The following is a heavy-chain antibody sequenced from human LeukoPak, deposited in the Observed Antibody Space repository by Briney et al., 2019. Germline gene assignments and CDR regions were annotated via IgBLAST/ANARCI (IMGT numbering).Heavy chain of an antibody. Sequence: SETLSLTCAVYGGSFSGYYWSWIRQPPGKGLEWIGEINHSGSTNYNPSLMSRVTISVDTSKNQFSLKLSSVTAADTAVYYCARSVPAIYYFDYWGQGTLVTVSS. D-gene: IGHD5-18*01. J-gene: IGHJ4*02. CDR3: ARSVPAIYYFDY. CDR2: INHSGST. CDR1: GGSFSGYY. V-gene: IGHV4-34*01.